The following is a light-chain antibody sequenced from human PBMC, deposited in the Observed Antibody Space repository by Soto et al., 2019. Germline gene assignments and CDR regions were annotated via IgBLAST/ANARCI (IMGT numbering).Light chain of an antibody. V-gene: IGLV2-14*03. CDR1: SSDIGSYNH. CDR3: LSYTTSTTYV. J-gene: IGLJ1*01. CDR2: DVS. Sequence: QSVLTQPASVSGSPGRSITISCTGTSSDIGSYNHVSWFQHHPGKAPKLMIYDVSNRPSGVSNRFSGSKSGNTASLTISGLQAEDEADYYCLSYTTSTTYVFGTGTKVTVL.